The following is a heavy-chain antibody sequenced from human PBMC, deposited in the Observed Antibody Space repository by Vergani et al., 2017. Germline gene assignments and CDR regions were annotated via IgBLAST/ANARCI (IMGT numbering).Heavy chain of an antibody. Sequence: QMPLVQSGPEVKTPGTSVKVSCKASGFTFPSSAVQWVRQARGQRLEGRGCIVVGRGNTNYAQKFQERVTITRDMSTSTAYMELSSLRSEDTAVYYCAAEHRRGIAVAGSYYFDYWGQGTLVTVSS. CDR2: IVVGRGNT. CDR1: GFTFPSSA. J-gene: IGHJ4*02. CDR3: AAEHRRGIAVAGSYYFDY. D-gene: IGHD6-19*01. V-gene: IGHV1-58*01.